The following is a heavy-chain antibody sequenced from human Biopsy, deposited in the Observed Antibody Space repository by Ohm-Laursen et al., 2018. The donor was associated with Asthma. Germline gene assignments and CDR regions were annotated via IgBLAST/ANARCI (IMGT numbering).Heavy chain of an antibody. CDR2: ISYDGRET. J-gene: IGHJ6*02. D-gene: IGHD2-21*02. CDR1: GFRFPIYG. Sequence: LSLTCAASGFRFPIYGMHWVRQGPGKGPEWVALISYDGRETGYVDSVKGRFTISRDNFRNTVHLQMSSLRPEDSAVYYCTRDRFYNSVTSESFYYGVDVWGQGTTVTVSS. V-gene: IGHV3-30*03. CDR3: TRDRFYNSVTSESFYYGVDV.